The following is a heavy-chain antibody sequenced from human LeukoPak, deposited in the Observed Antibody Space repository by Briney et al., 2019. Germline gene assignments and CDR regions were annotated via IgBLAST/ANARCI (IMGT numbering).Heavy chain of an antibody. Sequence: EASVKVSCKASGYTSTSPDINWVRQAPGRGLEWLGYLTPRDSTGYAQKFQGRVTLTRDKSMNTAYLELSGLRSEGTAVYYCARYTQDHGFDIWGQGTMVTVSA. CDR1: GYTSTSPD. CDR3: ARYTQDHGFDI. D-gene: IGHD1-14*01. CDR2: LTPRDST. J-gene: IGHJ3*02. V-gene: IGHV1-8*01.